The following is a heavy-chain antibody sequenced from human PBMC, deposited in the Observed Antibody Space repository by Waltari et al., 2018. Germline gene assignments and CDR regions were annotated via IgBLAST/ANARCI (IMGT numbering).Heavy chain of an antibody. CDR1: GGSFSGYY. V-gene: IGHV4-34*01. J-gene: IGHJ6*02. CDR2: INHSGST. Sequence: QVQLQQWGAGLLKPSETLSLTCAVYGGSFSGYYWSWIRPPPGKGLEWIGEINHSGSTNYNPSLKSRVTISVDTSKNQFSLKLSSVTAADTAVYYCARGRDSSPRGRYYYYGMDVWGQGTTVTVSS. D-gene: IGHD3-16*01. CDR3: ARGRDSSPRGRYYYYGMDV.